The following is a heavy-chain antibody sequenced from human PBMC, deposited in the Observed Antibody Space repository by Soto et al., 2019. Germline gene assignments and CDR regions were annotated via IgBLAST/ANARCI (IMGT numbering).Heavy chain of an antibody. D-gene: IGHD3-22*01. J-gene: IGHJ3*02. V-gene: IGHV3-30*18. CDR2: ISYDGSNK. CDR3: AKSLLIVVVTHERDAFDI. Sequence: PGGSLRLSCAASGFTFSSYGMHWVRQAPGKGLEWVAVISYDGSNKYYADSVKGRFTISRDNSKNTLYLQMNSLRAEDTAVYYCAKSLLIVVVTHERDAFDIWGQGTMVTVSS. CDR1: GFTFSSYG.